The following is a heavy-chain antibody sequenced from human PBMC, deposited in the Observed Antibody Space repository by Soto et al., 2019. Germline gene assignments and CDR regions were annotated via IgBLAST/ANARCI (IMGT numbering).Heavy chain of an antibody. CDR1: GYTFTSYG. D-gene: IGHD2-21*02. CDR3: GRDRSGDFPTYYYLDV. J-gene: IGHJ6*03. Sequence: ASVKVSCKASGYTFTSYGISWVRQAPGQGLEWMGWISAYNGNTNYAQKLQGRVTMTTDTSTSTAYMELRSLRSDDTAVYYCGRDRSGDFPTYYYLDVWRKGATVTVSS. V-gene: IGHV1-18*01. CDR2: ISAYNGNT.